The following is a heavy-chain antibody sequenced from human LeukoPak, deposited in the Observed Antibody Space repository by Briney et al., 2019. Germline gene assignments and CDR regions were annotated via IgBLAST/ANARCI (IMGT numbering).Heavy chain of an antibody. CDR3: ARLRDDYCDY. V-gene: IGHV5-51*01. CDR1: GYIFTSYW. Sequence: GESLKISCKASGYIFTSYWIGWVRQMPGKGLEWMGVIFPGDSDTKYSPSFQGQVTISADKSISTAYLQWSSLKVSDTAMYYCARLRDDYCDYWGQGTLVTVSS. J-gene: IGHJ4*02. CDR2: IFPGDSDT. D-gene: IGHD5-24*01.